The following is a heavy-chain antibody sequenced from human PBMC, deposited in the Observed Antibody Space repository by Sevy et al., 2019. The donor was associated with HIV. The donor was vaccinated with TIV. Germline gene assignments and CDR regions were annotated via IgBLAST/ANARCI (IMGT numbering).Heavy chain of an antibody. V-gene: IGHV4-34*01. D-gene: IGHD3-22*01. J-gene: IGHJ3*02. Sequence: SETLSLTFAVYGESFSGYYWNWIRQTPGKGLEWIGEINDSGKTNYNPSLKSRVTITVHTSKKQFSLNLRSVTAADTAVYYCARGFDVNGYLLYVFDIWGQGTMVTVSS. CDR3: ARGFDVNGYLLYVFDI. CDR1: GESFSGYY. CDR2: INDSGKT.